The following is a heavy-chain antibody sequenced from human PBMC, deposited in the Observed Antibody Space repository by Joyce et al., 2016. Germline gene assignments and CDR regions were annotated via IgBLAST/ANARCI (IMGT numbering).Heavy chain of an antibody. J-gene: IGHJ4*02. V-gene: IGHV3-21*01. CDR2: LISSSSYL. CDR3: ARSSYTNGIFDY. D-gene: IGHD2-8*01. Sequence: EVQLVESGGGLVKPGGSLRLSCAASGFTFSSYSMSWVRQGPGKGLELVSSLISSSSYLKYTDSVKGRFTISRDNAKNSLYLQMNSLRVEDTAVYYCARSSYTNGIFDYWGQGTLVTVSS. CDR1: GFTFSSYS.